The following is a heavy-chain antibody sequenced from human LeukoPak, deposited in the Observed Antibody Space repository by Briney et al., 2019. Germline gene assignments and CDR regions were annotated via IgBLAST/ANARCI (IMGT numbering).Heavy chain of an antibody. CDR1: GYSISSGYY. CDR3: ARDPPGWYSSGWYGEDY. V-gene: IGHV4-38-2*02. J-gene: IGHJ4*02. Sequence: NPSETLPLTCTVSGYSISSGYYWGWIRQPPGKGLEWIGSIYRSGSTYYNPSLKSRVTISVDTSKNQFSLKLSSVTAADTAVYYCARDPPGWYSSGWYGEDYWGQGTLVTVSS. CDR2: IYRSGST. D-gene: IGHD6-19*01.